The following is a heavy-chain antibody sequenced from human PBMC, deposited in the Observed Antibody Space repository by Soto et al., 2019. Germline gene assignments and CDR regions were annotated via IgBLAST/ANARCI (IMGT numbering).Heavy chain of an antibody. D-gene: IGHD2-15*01. CDR1: GGSISSDSFY. CDR3: ARNQPQRYCSGGTCRPAYGMGV. Sequence: KPSETLSLTCTVSGGSISSDSFYWAWIRQPPGKGLEWIGIIYYSGDTYYNPSLAGRLTMSVDTSNQFSLTLRSVTAADTALYYCARNQPQRYCSGGTCRPAYGMGVWGQGTTVTVSS. V-gene: IGHV4-39*01. CDR2: IYYSGDT. J-gene: IGHJ6*02.